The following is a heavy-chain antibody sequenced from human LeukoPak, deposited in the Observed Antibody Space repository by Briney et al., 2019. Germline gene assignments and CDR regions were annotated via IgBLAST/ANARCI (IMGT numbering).Heavy chain of an antibody. J-gene: IGHJ4*02. D-gene: IGHD3-3*01. CDR1: GYTFTSYG. V-gene: IGHV1-18*01. CDR3: ARAYPEDDFWSGYCLDY. CDR2: ISAYNGNT. Sequence: ASVKVSCKASGYTFTSYGISWVRQAPGQGLEWMGWISAYNGNTNYAQKLQGRVTMTTDTSTSTAHMELRSLRSDDTAVYYCARAYPEDDFWSGYCLDYWGQGTLVTVSS.